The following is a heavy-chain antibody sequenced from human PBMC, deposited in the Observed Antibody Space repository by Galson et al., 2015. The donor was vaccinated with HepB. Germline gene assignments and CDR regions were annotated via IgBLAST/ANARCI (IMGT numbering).Heavy chain of an antibody. CDR2: ISGSGGST. V-gene: IGHV3-23*01. CDR3: AKGLLWFGELFHRPRHGGSDDAFDI. CDR1: GFTFSSYA. J-gene: IGHJ3*02. D-gene: IGHD3-10*01. Sequence: LRLSCAASGFTFSSYAMSWVRQAPGKGLEWVSAISGSGGSTYYADSVKGRFTISRDNSKNTLYLQMNSLRAEDTAVYYRAKGLLWFGELFHRPRHGGSDDAFDIWAQGTMVTVSS.